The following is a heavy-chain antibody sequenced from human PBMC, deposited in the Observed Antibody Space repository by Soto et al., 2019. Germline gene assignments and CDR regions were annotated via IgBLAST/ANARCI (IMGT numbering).Heavy chain of an antibody. Sequence: QVQLVQSGAEVKKPGASVKVSCKASGYSFTDYHIHWVRQAPGQGLEWLGRINPKSGGTSTAQKFQGWVTLTTDTSISTASMELTRLTSDDTAIYYCARGDSTGCSNGVCSFFYNHDMDVW. CDR2: INPKSGGT. V-gene: IGHV1-2*04. CDR1: GYSFTDYH. J-gene: IGHJ6*01. D-gene: IGHD2-8*01. CDR3: ARGDSTGCSNGVCSFFYNHDMDV.